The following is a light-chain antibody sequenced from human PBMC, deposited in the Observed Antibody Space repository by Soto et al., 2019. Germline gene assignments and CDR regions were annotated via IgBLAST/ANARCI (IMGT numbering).Light chain of an antibody. Sequence: QSALTQPPSASGSPGQSVTISCTGTSSDVGGYNYVSWYQQHPGKAPKLMSYEVSKRPSVVPDRFSGSKSGNTASLTVSGLQAEDEDDSYCSSYAGRNNLGVFGTGTKVTVL. CDR3: SSYAGRNNLGV. V-gene: IGLV2-8*01. J-gene: IGLJ1*01. CDR2: EVS. CDR1: SSDVGGYNY.